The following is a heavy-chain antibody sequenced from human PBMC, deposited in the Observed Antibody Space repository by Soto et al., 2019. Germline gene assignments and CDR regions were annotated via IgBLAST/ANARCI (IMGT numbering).Heavy chain of an antibody. J-gene: IGHJ5*02. CDR1: GFTFGDYA. CDR2: IRSKAYGGTT. CDR3: TTTIDSTWNQSDNWFDP. V-gene: IGHV3-49*03. D-gene: IGHD6-13*01. Sequence: PGVSLRLSCTASGFTFGDYAMSWFRQAPGKGLERVGFIRSKAYGGTTEYAASVKGRFTISRDDSKSIAYLQMNSLKTEDTAVYYCTTTIDSTWNQSDNWFDPWGQGTLVTVSS.